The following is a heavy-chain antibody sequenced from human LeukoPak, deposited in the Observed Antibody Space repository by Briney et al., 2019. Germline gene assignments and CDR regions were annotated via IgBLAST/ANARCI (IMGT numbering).Heavy chain of an antibody. CDR2: ICHSGST. J-gene: IGHJ4*02. CDR3: ARAGSTVVTPFDY. V-gene: IGHV4-30-2*01. Sequence: SETLSLTCAVSGGSISSGGYSWSWIRQPPGKGLEWIGYICHSGSTYYNPSLKSRVTISVDRSKNQFSLKLSSVTAADTAVYYCARAGSTVVTPFDYWGQGTLVTVSS. CDR1: GGSISSGGYS. D-gene: IGHD4-23*01.